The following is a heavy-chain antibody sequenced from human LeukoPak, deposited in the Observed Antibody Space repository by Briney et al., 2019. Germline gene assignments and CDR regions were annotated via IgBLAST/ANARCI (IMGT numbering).Heavy chain of an antibody. Sequence: GGSLRLSCAASGFTVSLYYMTWVRQAPGKGLEWVSAISNNGGYTYYADSVQGRFTISRDNSKSTLCLQMNSLRAEDTAVYYCAKQLGYCSDGSCYFPYWGQGTLVTVSS. D-gene: IGHD2-15*01. CDR2: ISNNGGYT. V-gene: IGHV3-23*01. CDR1: GFTVSLYY. CDR3: AKQLGYCSDGSCYFPY. J-gene: IGHJ4*02.